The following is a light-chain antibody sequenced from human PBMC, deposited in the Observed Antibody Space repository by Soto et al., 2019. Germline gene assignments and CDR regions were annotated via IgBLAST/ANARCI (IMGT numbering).Light chain of an antibody. CDR1: QGISSW. CDR2: TVS. Sequence: DIHMTQSPSSVSASVGDRVTITCRASQGISSWLAWYQQKPGKAPKLMIYTVSILKSGVPSKFIGSGSGTDFTLAISSLQPEDFATYYCQQANSFPLTFGGGTKVEIK. CDR3: QQANSFPLT. J-gene: IGKJ4*01. V-gene: IGKV1-12*01.